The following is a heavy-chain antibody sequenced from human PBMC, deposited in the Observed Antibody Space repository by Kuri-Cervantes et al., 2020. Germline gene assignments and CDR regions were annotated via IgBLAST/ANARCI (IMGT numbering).Heavy chain of an antibody. CDR2: INGDGSST. V-gene: IGHV3-74*01. CDR1: GFTFSNYW. Sequence: GESLKISCAASGFTFSNYWMTWVRLVPGKGLVWVSRINGDGSSTNYADSVKGRFTISRDNAKNTLYLQLNSLRAEDTAVYYCAKDLTTVITARLRNWGQGTLVTVSS. J-gene: IGHJ4*02. D-gene: IGHD4-17*01. CDR3: AKDLTTVITARLRN.